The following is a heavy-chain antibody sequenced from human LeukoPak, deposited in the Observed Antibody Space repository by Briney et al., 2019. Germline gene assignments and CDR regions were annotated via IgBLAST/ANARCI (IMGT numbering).Heavy chain of an antibody. CDR1: GDSISSVNYY. Sequence: PSETLSLTCTVSGDSISSVNYYWSWVRQHPGKGLELIGYIYYSGSTYYNPSLKSRVTMSVDTSKKQFSLKLSSVTAADTAVYFCSRQNITAWYFDPWGRGTLVTVSS. J-gene: IGHJ2*01. CDR2: IYYSGST. D-gene: IGHD3-3*01. CDR3: SRQNITAWYFDP. V-gene: IGHV4-31*03.